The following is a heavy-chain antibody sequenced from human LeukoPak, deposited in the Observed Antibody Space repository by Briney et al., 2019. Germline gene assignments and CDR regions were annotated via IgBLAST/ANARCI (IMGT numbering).Heavy chain of an antibody. CDR3: ARVVGDCSSTSCYNMDV. D-gene: IGHD2-2*02. CDR2: INHSGST. CDR1: GGSFSGYY. Sequence: NTSETLSLTCAVYGGSFSGYYWSWIRQPPGKGLEWIGEINHSGSTNYNPSLKSRVTISVDTSTNQFSLKLSSVTAADTAVYYCARVVGDCSSTSCYNMDVWGKGTTVTVSS. V-gene: IGHV4-34*01. J-gene: IGHJ6*03.